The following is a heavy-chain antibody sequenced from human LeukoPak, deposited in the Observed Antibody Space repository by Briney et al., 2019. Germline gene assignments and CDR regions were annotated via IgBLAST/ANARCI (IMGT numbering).Heavy chain of an antibody. J-gene: IGHJ3*02. CDR1: GGSISSYY. D-gene: IGHD6-13*01. CDR3: ARHAGHSSSWERDDAFDI. CDR2: IYYSGST. Sequence: TSETLSLTCTVSGGSISSYYWSWIRQPPGKGLEWIGYIYYSGSTNYNPSLKSRVTISVDTSKIQFSLKLSSVTAADTAVYYCARHAGHSSSWERDDAFDIWGQGTMVTVSS. V-gene: IGHV4-59*08.